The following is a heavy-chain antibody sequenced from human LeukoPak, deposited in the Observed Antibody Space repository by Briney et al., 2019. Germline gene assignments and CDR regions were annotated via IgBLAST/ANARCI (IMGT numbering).Heavy chain of an antibody. D-gene: IGHD3-10*01. CDR2: INHSEST. Sequence: SETLSLTCAVYGGSFSGYYWSWIRQPPGKGLEWIGEINHSESTNYNPSLKSRLTISLDTHKNQLSLNLSSVTPADTSVFYCARGGSGSYSRWFDPCGQGTLGSVSS. CDR1: GGSFSGYY. CDR3: ARGGSGSYSRWFDP. V-gene: IGHV4-34*01. J-gene: IGHJ5*02.